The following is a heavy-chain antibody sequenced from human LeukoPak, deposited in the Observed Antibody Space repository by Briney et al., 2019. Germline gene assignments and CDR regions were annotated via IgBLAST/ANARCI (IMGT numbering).Heavy chain of an antibody. D-gene: IGHD2-2*01. V-gene: IGHV4-34*01. CDR2: INDSGST. J-gene: IGHJ4*02. CDR3: ALDNTSPPPTNY. CDR1: GGSFSGYY. Sequence: SETLSLTCAVYGGSFSGYYWTWIRQSPGKGLEWIGEINDSGSTNYNPSLKSRVTISVDTSKNQFSLKLSSVTAADTAVYYCALDNTSPPPTNYWGQGILVTVSS.